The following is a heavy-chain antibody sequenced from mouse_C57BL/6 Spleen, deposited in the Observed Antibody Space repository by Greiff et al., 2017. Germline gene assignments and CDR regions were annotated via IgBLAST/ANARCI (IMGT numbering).Heavy chain of an antibody. CDR3: ARDTVTTKDYWYFDV. CDR1: GFTFSSYA. CDR2: ISDGGSYT. Sequence: EVMLVESGGGLVKPGGSLKLSCAASGFTFSSYAMSWVRQTPEKRLEWVATISDGGSYTYYPDNVKGRFTISRDNAKNNLYLQMSHLKSEDTAVYYCARDTVTTKDYWYFDVWGTGTTVTVSS. J-gene: IGHJ1*03. D-gene: IGHD2-2*01. V-gene: IGHV5-4*01.